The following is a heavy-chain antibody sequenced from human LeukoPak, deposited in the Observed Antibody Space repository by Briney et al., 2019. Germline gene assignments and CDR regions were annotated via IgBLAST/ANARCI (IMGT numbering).Heavy chain of an antibody. CDR3: AKNYGDHVNWFDP. D-gene: IGHD4-17*01. Sequence: GGSLRLSCAASGFTFSSSAMSWVRQAPGQGLEWVSAIRATGGSTYYADSVKGRFTISRDNSKNTLYLQMNSLRAADTAVYYCAKNYGDHVNWFDPWGQGTLVTVSS. CDR2: IRATGGST. CDR1: GFTFSSSA. V-gene: IGHV3-23*01. J-gene: IGHJ5*02.